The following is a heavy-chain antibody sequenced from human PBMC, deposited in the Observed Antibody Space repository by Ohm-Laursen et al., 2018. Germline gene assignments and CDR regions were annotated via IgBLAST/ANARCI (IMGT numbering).Heavy chain of an antibody. V-gene: IGHV4-31*03. J-gene: IGHJ5*02. CDR1: GGSISSGDYY. CDR2: IYYSGST. CDR3: AGDKRHYDYSGYLSP. D-gene: IGHD3-22*01. Sequence: SQTLSLTCTVSGGSISSGDYYWSWIRQHPGKGLEWIGYIYYSGSTYYNPSLKSRVTISVDTSKNQFSLKLNSVTAADTAVYYCAGDKRHYDYSGYLSPWGQGALVTVSS.